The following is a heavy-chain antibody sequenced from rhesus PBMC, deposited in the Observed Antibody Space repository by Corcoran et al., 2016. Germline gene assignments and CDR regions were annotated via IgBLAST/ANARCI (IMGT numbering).Heavy chain of an antibody. CDR2: INTGGGST. CDR1: GFPCGCFS. J-gene: IGHJ4*01. V-gene: IGHV3-8*01. CDR3: ARGRITGTAIDY. Sequence: EVQLVESGGGLVQPGGSLRLSCSGPGFPCGCFSMSWGRPVPGKGLEWFSAINTGGGSTWYPDSVKGRFTISKENAKNTLYLQMDSLRAEDTAVYYCARGRITGTAIDYWGQGVLVTVSS. D-gene: IGHD1-26*01.